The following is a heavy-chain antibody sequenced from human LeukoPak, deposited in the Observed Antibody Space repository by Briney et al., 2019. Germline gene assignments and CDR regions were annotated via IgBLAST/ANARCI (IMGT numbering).Heavy chain of an antibody. CDR3: GGSGPGMELPDY. CDR2: MNPNSGNT. Sequence: GASVKVSCKASGYTFTSYGISWVRQAPGQGLEWMGWMNPNSGNTGYAQKFQGRVTITRNTSISTAYMELSSLRSEDTAVYYCGGSGPGMELPDYWGQGTLVTVSS. V-gene: IGHV1-8*03. CDR1: GYTFTSYG. J-gene: IGHJ4*02. D-gene: IGHD1-7*01.